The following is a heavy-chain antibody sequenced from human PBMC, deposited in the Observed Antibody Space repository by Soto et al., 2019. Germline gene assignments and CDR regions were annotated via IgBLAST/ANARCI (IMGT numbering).Heavy chain of an antibody. D-gene: IGHD6-13*01. CDR1: GYTFTSYD. CDR3: ARAHSSSRGAWFDP. Sequence: QVQLVQSGAEVKKPGASVKVSCKASGYTFTSYDINWVRQATGQGLEWMGWMNPNSGNTGYAQKFQARVTMTRNTSRNTAYMERSSLRSEDTAVYYWARAHSSSRGAWFDPWGQGTLVTVSS. J-gene: IGHJ5*02. V-gene: IGHV1-8*01. CDR2: MNPNSGNT.